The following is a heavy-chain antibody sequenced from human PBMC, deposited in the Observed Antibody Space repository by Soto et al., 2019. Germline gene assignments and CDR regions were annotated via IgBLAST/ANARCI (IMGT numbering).Heavy chain of an antibody. Sequence: GGSLRLSCVASGFTFSSYSMNWVRQAPGKGLEWLSYISGDSSTIHYADSVKGRFTISRDNAKNSLYLQMNSLRDEGTAVYYCARSARVVTTLLYYFDYWGQGALVTVSS. D-gene: IGHD3-3*01. V-gene: IGHV3-48*02. CDR3: ARSARVVTTLLYYFDY. J-gene: IGHJ4*02. CDR1: GFTFSSYS. CDR2: ISGDSSTI.